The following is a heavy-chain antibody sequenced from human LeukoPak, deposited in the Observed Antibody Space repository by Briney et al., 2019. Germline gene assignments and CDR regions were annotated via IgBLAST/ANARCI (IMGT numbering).Heavy chain of an antibody. D-gene: IGHD3-22*01. J-gene: IGHJ4*02. CDR1: GFTFSGPA. CDR3: TRPHYDSSGWPLDY. Sequence: GGSLKLSCAASGFTFSGPAMHWVRQASGKGLEWVGRIRSKANSYATAYAASVKGRFTISRDDSKNTAYLQMNSLKTEDTAVYYCTRPHYDSSGWPLDYWGQGTLVTVSS. CDR2: IRSKANSYAT. V-gene: IGHV3-73*01.